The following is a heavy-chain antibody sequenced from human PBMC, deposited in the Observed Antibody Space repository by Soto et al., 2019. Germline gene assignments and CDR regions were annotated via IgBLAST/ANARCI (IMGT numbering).Heavy chain of an antibody. J-gene: IGHJ6*02. CDR2: IYYSGST. V-gene: IGHV4-30-4*01. CDR3: ARAAAAGTHYYYGMDV. Sequence: LSLTCTVSGGSISSGDYYWSWIRQPPGKGLEWIGYIYYSGSTYYNPSLKSRVTISVDTSKNQFSLKLSSVTAADTAVYYCARAAAAGTHYYYGMDVWGQGTTVTVS. CDR1: GGSISSGDYY. D-gene: IGHD6-13*01.